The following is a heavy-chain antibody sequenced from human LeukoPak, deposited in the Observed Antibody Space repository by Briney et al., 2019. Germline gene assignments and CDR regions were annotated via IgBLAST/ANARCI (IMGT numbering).Heavy chain of an antibody. J-gene: IGHJ4*02. CDR1: GLTSSSCG. CDR3: AKSKSYDFWSGYPYYFDY. Sequence: GGSLRLSCVASGLTSSSCGMTWVRQAPGKGLEWVSGISWNSGSIGYADSVKGRFTISRDNAKNSLYLQMNSLRAEDMALYYCAKSKSYDFWSGYPYYFDYWGQGTLVTVSS. D-gene: IGHD3-3*01. V-gene: IGHV3-9*02. CDR2: ISWNSGSI.